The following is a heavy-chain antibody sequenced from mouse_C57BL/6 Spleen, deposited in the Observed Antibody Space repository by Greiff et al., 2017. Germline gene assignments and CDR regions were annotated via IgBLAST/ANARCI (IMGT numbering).Heavy chain of an antibody. CDR1: GYTFTSYW. D-gene: IGHD1-1*01. Sequence: QVQLQQPGTELVKPGASVKLSCKASGYTFTSYWMHWVKQRPGQGLEWIGNINPSNGGTNYNEKFKSKATLTVDKSSSTAYMQLSSLTSEDSAVYDCARSPYGSSYDWYFDVWGTGTTVTVSS. J-gene: IGHJ1*03. CDR3: ARSPYGSSYDWYFDV. V-gene: IGHV1-53*01. CDR2: INPSNGGT.